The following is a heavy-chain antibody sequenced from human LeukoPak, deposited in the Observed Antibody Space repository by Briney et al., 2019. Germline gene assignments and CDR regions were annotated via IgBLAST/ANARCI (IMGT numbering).Heavy chain of an antibody. D-gene: IGHD4-11*01. V-gene: IGHV1-69*05. CDR1: GGTFSSYA. Sequence: GASVKVSCKASGGTFSSYAISWVRQAPGQGLEWMGGIIPIFGTANYAQKFQGRVTITTDESTSTAYMELSSLRSEDTAVYYCCAIWMTTVTDTRLPHWGQGTLVTVSS. J-gene: IGHJ4*02. CDR3: CAIWMTTVTDTRLPH. CDR2: IIPIFGTA.